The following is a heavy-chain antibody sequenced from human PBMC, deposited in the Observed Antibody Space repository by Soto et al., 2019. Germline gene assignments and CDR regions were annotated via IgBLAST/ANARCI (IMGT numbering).Heavy chain of an antibody. CDR2: INHSGST. CDR3: ARGIYDYIWGSYRYSYYYYMDV. J-gene: IGHJ6*03. CDR1: GGSFSGYY. Sequence: SETLSLTCAVYGGSFSGYYWSWIRQPPGKGLEWIGEINHSGSTNYNPSLKSRVTISVDTSKNQFSLKLSSVTAADTAVYYCARGIYDYIWGSYRYSYYYYMDVWGKGTTVTVSS. D-gene: IGHD3-16*02. V-gene: IGHV4-34*01.